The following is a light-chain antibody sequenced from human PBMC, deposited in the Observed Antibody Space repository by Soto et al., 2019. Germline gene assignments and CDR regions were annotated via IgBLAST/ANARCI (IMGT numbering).Light chain of an antibody. V-gene: IGLV2-23*01. Sequence: QSALTQPASVSGSPGQSITISCTGTSSDVGTYNLVSWYQQPPGKAPKLMIYEGSKRPSGVSNRFSGSKSGNTASLTISGLQAEDEADYYCCSYTTSVTYVFGTGTKVTVL. CDR3: CSYTTSVTYV. CDR2: EGS. J-gene: IGLJ1*01. CDR1: SSDVGTYNL.